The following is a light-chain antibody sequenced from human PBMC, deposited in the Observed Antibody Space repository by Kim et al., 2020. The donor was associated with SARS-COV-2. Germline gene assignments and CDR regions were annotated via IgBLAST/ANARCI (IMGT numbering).Light chain of an antibody. Sequence: DIQMTQSPSSLSASVGDRVTITCRSSQGINNFLAWYQQRPGQVPKLLIYAASVLQSGVPSRFSASGSGTDFTLTIRSLQPEDVATYYCRKNNSAPWTFVAGTKVYIK. J-gene: IGKJ1*01. CDR1: QGINNF. CDR3: RKNNSAPWT. CDR2: AAS. V-gene: IGKV1-27*01.